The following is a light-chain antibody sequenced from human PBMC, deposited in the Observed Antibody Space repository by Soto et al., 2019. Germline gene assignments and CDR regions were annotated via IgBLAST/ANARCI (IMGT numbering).Light chain of an antibody. CDR1: HDIGNS. Sequence: DLQMTQSPPSLSASVGDIVTITCQASHDIGNSLNWYQDKPGQPPKLVIYDAYNLETGVPSTFSGNGYGTDFTFTISSLRPEDIATYYCQKSDHLPLFGPGTKVDMK. CDR2: DAY. CDR3: QKSDHLPL. V-gene: IGKV1-33*01. J-gene: IGKJ3*01.